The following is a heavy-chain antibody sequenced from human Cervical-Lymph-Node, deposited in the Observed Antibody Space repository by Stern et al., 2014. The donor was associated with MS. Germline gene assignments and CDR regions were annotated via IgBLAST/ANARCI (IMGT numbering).Heavy chain of an antibody. CDR3: ARGFVSTANWFDH. D-gene: IGHD3-10*01. CDR2: FKHSSDST. Sequence: QVQLVQSGAEVKKPGASVTVSCKASGYTFTSHYIHWVRQAPGQGLEWMGIFKHSSDSTSSAPLVQGRLTMTWDTSTSTVNMHLSSLTSEDTAVYYCARGFVSTANWFDHWGQGTLVTVSS. V-gene: IGHV1-46*01. CDR1: GYTFTSHY. J-gene: IGHJ5*02.